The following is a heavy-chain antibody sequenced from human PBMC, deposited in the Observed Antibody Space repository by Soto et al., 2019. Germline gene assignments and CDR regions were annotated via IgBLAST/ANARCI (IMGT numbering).Heavy chain of an antibody. CDR2: IWYDGSNK. CDR1: GFTFSSYG. D-gene: IGHD3-3*01. CDR3: ASVRRIRFLAPHAYGMDV. J-gene: IGHJ6*02. V-gene: IGHV3-33*01. Sequence: PGGSLRLSCAASGFTFSSYGMHWVRQAPGKGLEWVAVIWYDGSNKYYADSVKGRFTISRDNSKNTLYLQMNSLRAEDTAVYYCASVRRIRFLAPHAYGMDVWGQGTTVTVSS.